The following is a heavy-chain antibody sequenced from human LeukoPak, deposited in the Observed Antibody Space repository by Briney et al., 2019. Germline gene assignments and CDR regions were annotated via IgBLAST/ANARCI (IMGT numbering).Heavy chain of an antibody. J-gene: IGHJ6*03. V-gene: IGHV4-39*07. CDR1: GGSISSSSYN. D-gene: IGHD1-26*01. CDR3: ARTGGSFYFYYYMDV. CDR2: IHYTGTT. Sequence: KPSETLSLTCTVSGGSISSSSYNWGWIRQPPGKGLEWIGSIHYTGTTFYNPSLKSRVTISVDTSKNQFSLKLSSVTAADTAVYYCARTGGSFYFYYYMDVWGKGTTVTVSS.